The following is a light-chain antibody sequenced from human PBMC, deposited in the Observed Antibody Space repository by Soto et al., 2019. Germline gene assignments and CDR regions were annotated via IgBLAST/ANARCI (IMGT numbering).Light chain of an antibody. V-gene: IGKV1-13*02. CDR2: DAS. J-gene: IGKJ1*01. CDR3: QQYNSYSWT. CDR1: QDIRHD. Sequence: AIQVTQSPSSLSASVGDRVTITCRASQDIRHDLGWYQQKPGKAPKILIYDASSLESGVPSRFSGSGSGTEFTLTISSLQPDDFATYYCQQYNSYSWTFGQGTKVDIK.